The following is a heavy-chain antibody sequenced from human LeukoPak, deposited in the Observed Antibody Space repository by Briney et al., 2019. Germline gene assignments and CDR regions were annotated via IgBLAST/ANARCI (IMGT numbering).Heavy chain of an antibody. J-gene: IGHJ6*02. CDR3: ARDYDFWSGSNHEYGMDV. CDR2: ITPNSGGT. D-gene: IGHD3-3*01. CDR1: GYTFSGYY. Sequence: ASVKVPCKASGYTFSGYYMHWVRPATGHGLALIAPITPNSGGTNYAQKFQGRVTITADESTSTAYMELSSLRSEDTAVYYCARDYDFWSGSNHEYGMDVWGQGTTVTVSS. V-gene: IGHV1-2*06.